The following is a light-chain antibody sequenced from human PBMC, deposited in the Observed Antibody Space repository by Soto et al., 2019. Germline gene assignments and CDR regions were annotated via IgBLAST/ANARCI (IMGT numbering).Light chain of an antibody. V-gene: IGLV1-44*01. CDR3: AAWDDSLNGHVV. J-gene: IGLJ2*01. Sequence: QSVLTQPPSASGTPGQRVTISCSGSISNIGSNTVNWYQQLPGTAPKLIIYSNNQRPSGVPDRFSGSKSGTSASLAISGLQSEDEADYYCAAWDDSLNGHVVFGGGTKLTVL. CDR2: SNN. CDR1: ISNIGSNT.